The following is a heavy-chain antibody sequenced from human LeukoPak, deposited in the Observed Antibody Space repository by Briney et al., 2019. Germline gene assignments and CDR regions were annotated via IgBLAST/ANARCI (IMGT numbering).Heavy chain of an antibody. J-gene: IGHJ4*02. CDR3: ARHPPPLGSFWSGYYSDY. V-gene: IGHV4-39*01. CDR1: GGSISSSSYY. CDR2: IYYSGST. Sequence: PSETPSLTCTVSGGSISSSSYYWGWIRQPPGKGLEWIGSIYYSGSTYYNPSLKSRVTISVDTSKNQFSLKLSSVTAADTAVYYCARHPPPLGSFWSGYYSDYWGQGTLVIVSS. D-gene: IGHD3-3*01.